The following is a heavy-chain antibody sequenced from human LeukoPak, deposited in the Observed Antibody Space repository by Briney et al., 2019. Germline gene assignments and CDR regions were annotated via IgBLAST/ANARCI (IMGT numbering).Heavy chain of an antibody. J-gene: IGHJ4*02. CDR2: ISSHARTT. V-gene: IGHV3-48*04. Sequence: GGSLRLSCAASGFSFSNYWMNWVCQAPGQGLEWVSYISSHARTTYNADSVKGRFTISRDNAKNSLYLQMDSLRAEDTAVYYCARVAPRIFYFDYWGQGTLVTVSS. CDR1: GFSFSNYW. CDR3: ARVAPRIFYFDY. D-gene: IGHD3-3*02.